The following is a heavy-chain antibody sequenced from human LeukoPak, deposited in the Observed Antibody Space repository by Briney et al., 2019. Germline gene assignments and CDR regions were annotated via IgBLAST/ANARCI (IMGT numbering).Heavy chain of an antibody. J-gene: IGHJ4*02. CDR2: ISGSGGST. CDR1: GSTFSSYA. CDR3: AKSSIAARPAYLDY. D-gene: IGHD6-6*01. V-gene: IGHV3-23*01. Sequence: GGSLRLSCAASGSTFSSYAMSWVRQAPGKGLEWVSAISGSGGSTYYADSVKGRFTISRDNSKNTLYLQMNSLRAEDTAVYYCAKSSIAARPAYLDYWGQGTLVTVSS.